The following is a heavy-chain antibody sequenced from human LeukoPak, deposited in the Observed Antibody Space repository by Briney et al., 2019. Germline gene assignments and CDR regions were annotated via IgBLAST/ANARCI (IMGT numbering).Heavy chain of an antibody. Sequence: SETLSLTCSVSGDSISSGSYYWSWIRQPAGKGLEWIGRIYTTGSTNYNPSLKSRVTISVDTSENQFSLRLSSVTAADTAVYYCARDLLHRGYAFDIWGQGTMVTVSS. V-gene: IGHV4-61*02. CDR1: GDSISSGSYY. CDR2: IYTTGST. J-gene: IGHJ3*02. CDR3: ARDLLHRGYAFDI. D-gene: IGHD5-12*01.